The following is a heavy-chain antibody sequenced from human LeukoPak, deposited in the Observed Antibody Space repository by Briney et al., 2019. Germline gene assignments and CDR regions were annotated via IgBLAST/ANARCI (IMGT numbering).Heavy chain of an antibody. D-gene: IGHD6-25*01. CDR3: AKDGPNSSVYYYMDV. J-gene: IGHJ6*03. Sequence: GGSLRLSCAASGFTFDDYAMHWVRQAPGKGLEWVSGISWNSGSIGYADSVKGRFTISRDNAKNSLYLQMNSLRAEGTALYYCAKDGPNSSVYYYMDVWGKGTTVTVSS. CDR1: GFTFDDYA. CDR2: ISWNSGSI. V-gene: IGHV3-9*01.